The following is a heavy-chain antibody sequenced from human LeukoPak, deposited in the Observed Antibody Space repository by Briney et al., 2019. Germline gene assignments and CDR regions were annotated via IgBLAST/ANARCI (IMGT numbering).Heavy chain of an antibody. Sequence: SETLSLTCAVYGGSFSGYYWSWIRQPPGKGLEWIGEINHSGSTNYNPSLKSRVVISVDTSKNQFSLKLSSVIAADTAVYYCARTTEGYCSSASCFGFSYSYYMDVWGKGTTVTISS. D-gene: IGHD2-2*01. CDR1: GGSFSGYY. CDR2: INHSGST. J-gene: IGHJ6*03. V-gene: IGHV4-34*01. CDR3: ARTTEGYCSSASCFGFSYSYYMDV.